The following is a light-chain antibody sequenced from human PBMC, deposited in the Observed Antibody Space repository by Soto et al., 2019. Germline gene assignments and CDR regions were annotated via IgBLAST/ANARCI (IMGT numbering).Light chain of an antibody. CDR3: QQYESFPRT. J-gene: IGKJ1*01. CDR2: KAS. Sequence: DIQMTQSPSTLSASVGDRVTITCRASQSINNYLAWYQQKPGKAPKLLIYKASTLESGVPTRFSGSGSGTEFTLNNSNLQPDDFATYYCQQYESFPRTFGQGTKVEIK. V-gene: IGKV1-5*03. CDR1: QSINNY.